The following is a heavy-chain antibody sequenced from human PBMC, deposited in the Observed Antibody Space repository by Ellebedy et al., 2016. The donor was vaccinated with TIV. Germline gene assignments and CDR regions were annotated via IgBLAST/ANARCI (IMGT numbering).Heavy chain of an antibody. V-gene: IGHV3-30*03. CDR3: ARGGSSGSSDY. CDR2: ISSDGSNK. Sequence: GGSLRLXXVASGFTFRSHGIYCVRQAPGKGLAWVAVISSDGSNKYYADSVKGRFTISRDNSKNTLYLQMNSLRTDDMAVYYCARGGSSGSSDYWGQGTLVTVSS. CDR1: GFTFRSHG. J-gene: IGHJ4*02. D-gene: IGHD3-10*01.